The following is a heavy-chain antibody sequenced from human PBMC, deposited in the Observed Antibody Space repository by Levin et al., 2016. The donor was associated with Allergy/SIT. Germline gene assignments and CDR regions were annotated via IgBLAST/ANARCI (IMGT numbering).Heavy chain of an antibody. CDR2: IYYSGST. D-gene: IGHD3-10*01. Sequence: SETLSLTCTVSGGSISSYYWSWIRQPPGKGLEWIGYIYYSGSTNYNPSLKSRVTISVDTSKNQFSLKLSSVTAADTAVYYCARHRRRGVLLWFGDLDYWGQGTLVTVSS. CDR1: GGSISSYY. J-gene: IGHJ4*02. CDR3: ARHRRRGVLLWFGDLDY. V-gene: IGHV4-59*08.